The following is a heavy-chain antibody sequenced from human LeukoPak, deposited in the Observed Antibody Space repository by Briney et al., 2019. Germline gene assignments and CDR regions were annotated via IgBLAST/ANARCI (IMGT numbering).Heavy chain of an antibody. V-gene: IGHV3-11*06. CDR1: GFTFSDYY. Sequence: PGGSLRLSCAAPGFTFSDYYMSWIRQAPGKGLEWVSYISSSSSYTNYADSVKGRFTISRDNAKNSLYLQMNSLRAEDTAVYYCASSSRRGMDVWGQGTTVTVSS. D-gene: IGHD2-2*01. CDR2: ISSSSSYT. CDR3: ASSSRRGMDV. J-gene: IGHJ6*02.